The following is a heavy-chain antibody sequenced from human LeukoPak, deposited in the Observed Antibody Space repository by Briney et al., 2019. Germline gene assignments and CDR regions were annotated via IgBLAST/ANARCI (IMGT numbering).Heavy chain of an antibody. CDR3: AKSVRDFGVVIAYFDL. CDR1: GFTFSSYA. CDR2: ISGSGGST. V-gene: IGHV3-23*01. D-gene: IGHD3-3*01. Sequence: TGGSLRLSCAASGFTFSSYAMSWVRQAPGKGLEWVSAISGSGGSTYYADSVKGRFTISRDNSKNTLYLQMNSLRAEDTAVYYCAKSVRDFGVVIAYFDLWGRGTLVTVSS. J-gene: IGHJ2*01.